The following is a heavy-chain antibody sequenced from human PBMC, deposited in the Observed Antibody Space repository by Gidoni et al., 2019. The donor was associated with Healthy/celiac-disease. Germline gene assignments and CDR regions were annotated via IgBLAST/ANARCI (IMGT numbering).Heavy chain of an antibody. CDR2: IYYSGST. CDR1: CGSIHSRSCY. V-gene: IGHV4-39*01. Sequence: QLQLHASGPGLVKPSETLPLTCTVSCGSIHSRSCYWGGIRQPPGKGLEWIGSIYYSGSTYYNPSLKSRVTIYVDTSKNQFALKLSSVTAADTAVYYCARQRSVACANWFDPGGQGTLVTVSS. J-gene: IGHJ5*02. CDR3: ARQRSVACANWFDP. D-gene: IGHD5-12*01.